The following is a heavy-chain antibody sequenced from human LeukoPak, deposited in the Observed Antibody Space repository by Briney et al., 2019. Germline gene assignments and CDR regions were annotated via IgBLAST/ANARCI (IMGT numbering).Heavy chain of an antibody. V-gene: IGHV3-23*01. J-gene: IGHJ4*02. CDR1: GFTFSSYA. CDR2: ISGSGGST. CDR3: AKDLYFPRGFLEWLLPPFSDY. D-gene: IGHD3-3*01. Sequence: GGSLRLSCAASGFTFSSYAMSWVRQAPGKGLEWVSAISGSGGSTYYADSVKGRFTISRDNSKNTLYLQMNSLRAEDTAVYYCAKDLYFPRGFLEWLLPPFSDYWGQGTLVTVSS.